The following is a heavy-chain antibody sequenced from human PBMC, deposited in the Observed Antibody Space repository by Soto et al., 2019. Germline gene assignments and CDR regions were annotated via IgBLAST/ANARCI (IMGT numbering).Heavy chain of an antibody. Sequence: GGSLRLSCAASGFTFDDYAMHWVRQAPGKGLEWVSGISWNSGSIGYADSVKGRFTISRDNAKNSLYLQMNSLRAEDTALYYCAKSEYDFWSGYDYWGQGTLVTVSS. V-gene: IGHV3-9*01. CDR1: GFTFDDYA. J-gene: IGHJ4*02. CDR2: ISWNSGSI. CDR3: AKSEYDFWSGYDY. D-gene: IGHD3-3*01.